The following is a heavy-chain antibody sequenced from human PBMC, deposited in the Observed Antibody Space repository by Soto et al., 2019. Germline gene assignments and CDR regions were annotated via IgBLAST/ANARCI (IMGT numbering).Heavy chain of an antibody. V-gene: IGHV4-59*04. CDR1: GGSISSYY. CDR3: ASSNNHISVAGGKGLYFDF. Sequence: SETLSLTCTVSGGSISSYYWSWIRQPPGKGLEWIGYIHSGGSSYYNPSLKSRVTMSVDTAKNQFSLKLTSVTAADTAVYYCASSNNHISVAGGKGLYFDFWGQGALVTVSS. D-gene: IGHD6-19*01. J-gene: IGHJ4*02. CDR2: IHSGGSS.